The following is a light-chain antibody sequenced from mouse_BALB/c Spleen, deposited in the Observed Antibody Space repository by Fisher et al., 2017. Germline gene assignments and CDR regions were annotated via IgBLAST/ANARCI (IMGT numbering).Light chain of an antibody. CDR3: QQWSSYPPT. CDR1: SSVSY. CDR2: DTS. V-gene: IGKV4-55*01. Sequence: IVITQTTAIMSASPGEKVTMTCSASSSVSYMYWYQQKPGSSPRLLIYDTSNLASGVPVRFSGSGSGTSYSLTISRMEAEDAATYYCQQWSSYPPTFGAGTKLELK. J-gene: IGKJ5*01.